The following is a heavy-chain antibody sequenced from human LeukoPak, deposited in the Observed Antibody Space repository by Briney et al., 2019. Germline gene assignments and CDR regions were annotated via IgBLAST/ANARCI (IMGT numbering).Heavy chain of an antibody. CDR2: INHSGST. CDR3: ARGRGIVVRNGQYYNYGMDV. D-gene: IGHD1-26*01. V-gene: IGHV4-34*01. Sequence: SETLSLTCAVYDGSFSGYYWSWIRQTPGKGLEWIGEINHSGSTKYNPSLESRVTISVDTSKNQFSLKVNSVTAADTAVHYCARGRGIVVRNGQYYNYGMDVWGQGTTVTVSS. J-gene: IGHJ6*02. CDR1: DGSFSGYY.